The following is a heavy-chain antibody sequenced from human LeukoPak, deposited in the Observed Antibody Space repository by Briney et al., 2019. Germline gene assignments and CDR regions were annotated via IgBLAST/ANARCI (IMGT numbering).Heavy chain of an antibody. Sequence: GGSLRLSCAASGFTFSSYAMHWVRQAPGKGLEWVAVISYDGSNKYYADSVKGRFTISRDNSKNTLYLQMNSLRAEDTAVYYCARDDLTTHSSSPPGVGYWGQGTLVTVSS. CDR2: ISYDGSNK. J-gene: IGHJ4*02. V-gene: IGHV3-30-3*01. CDR1: GFTFSSYA. D-gene: IGHD6-6*01. CDR3: ARDDLTTHSSSPPGVGY.